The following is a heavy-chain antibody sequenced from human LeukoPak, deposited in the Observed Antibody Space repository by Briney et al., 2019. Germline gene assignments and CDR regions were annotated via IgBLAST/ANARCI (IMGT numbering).Heavy chain of an antibody. J-gene: IGHJ4*02. D-gene: IGHD3-16*01. Sequence: ASVKVSCKASGYTFTSYAMHWVRQAPGQRLEWMGWINAGNGNTKYSQKFQGRVTMTRDTSTSTVYMELSSLRSEDTAVYYCARAPGVRLLDYWGQGTLVTVSS. V-gene: IGHV1-3*01. CDR3: ARAPGVRLLDY. CDR1: GYTFTSYA. CDR2: INAGNGNT.